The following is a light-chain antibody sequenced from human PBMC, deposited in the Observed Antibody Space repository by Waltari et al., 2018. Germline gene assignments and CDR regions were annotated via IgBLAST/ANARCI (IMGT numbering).Light chain of an antibody. CDR3: EAWDDTLNGVV. Sequence: QSVLTQPPSVSEAPRQWVTISCSGSNPNIGTNPANWYQKLPGKAPKLLIYYDNLLSPGVSDRFSGSKSDTSASLAISGLQSEDEADYYCEAWDDTLNGVVFGGGTKLTVL. J-gene: IGLJ3*02. V-gene: IGLV1-36*01. CDR2: YDN. CDR1: NPNIGTNP.